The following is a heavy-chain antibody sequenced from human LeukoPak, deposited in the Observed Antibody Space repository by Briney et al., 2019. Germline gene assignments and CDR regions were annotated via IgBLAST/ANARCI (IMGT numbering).Heavy chain of an antibody. J-gene: IGHJ4*02. CDR2: ISGSSSTI. CDR3: AKVRLELYDY. D-gene: IGHD1-7*01. Sequence: GGSLRLSCAASGFTFSSYSFNWVRQAPGKGLEWVSYISGSSSTIYYADSVKGRFTISRDNAKNTLYLQMNSLRAEDTAVYYCAKVRLELYDYWGQGTLVTVSS. V-gene: IGHV3-48*01. CDR1: GFTFSSYS.